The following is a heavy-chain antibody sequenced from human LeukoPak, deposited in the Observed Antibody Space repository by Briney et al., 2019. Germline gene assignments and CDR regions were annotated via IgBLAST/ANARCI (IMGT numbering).Heavy chain of an antibody. CDR1: GGSISSYY. Sequence: SETLSLTCTVSGGSISSYYWSWIRQPAGGGREWIGRIFTSGSPNYNRSFKSRVTISVDTSKNQCSLKLSSVTAADTAVYYCARDNRILEGLGDWFEPCGQGTLVTVSS. J-gene: IGHJ5*02. CDR3: ARDNRILEGLGDWFEP. CDR2: IFTSGSP. V-gene: IGHV4-4*07. D-gene: IGHD3-3*01.